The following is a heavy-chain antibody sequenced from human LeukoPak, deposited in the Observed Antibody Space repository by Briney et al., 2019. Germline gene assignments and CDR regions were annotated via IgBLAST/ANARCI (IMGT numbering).Heavy chain of an antibody. V-gene: IGHV1-69*05. Sequence: SVKVSCKASGGTFSSYAISWVRQAPGQGLEWMGGIIPIFGTANYAQKFQGRVTITTDESTSTAYMELSSLRAEDTAVYYCTTETYRRVDYWGQGTLVTVSS. CDR3: TTETYRRVDY. J-gene: IGHJ4*02. CDR1: GGTFSSYA. CDR2: IIPIFGTA.